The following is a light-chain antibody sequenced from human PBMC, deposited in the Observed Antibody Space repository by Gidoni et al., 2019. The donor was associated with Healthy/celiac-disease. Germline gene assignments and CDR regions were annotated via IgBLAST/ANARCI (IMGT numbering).Light chain of an antibody. Sequence: DIQMTQSPSSLSASVGDRVTITCRASQSISSYLNWYQQKPGKAPKLLIYAAASLQSGVPSRFSGSGSGTDFTLTISSMQPEDFETYYCQQSYSTLGFGGGTKVEIK. V-gene: IGKV1-39*01. CDR1: QSISSY. CDR2: AAA. CDR3: QQSYSTLG. J-gene: IGKJ4*01.